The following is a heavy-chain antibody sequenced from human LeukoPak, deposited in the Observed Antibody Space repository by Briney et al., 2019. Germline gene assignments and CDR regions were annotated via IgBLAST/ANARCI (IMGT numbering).Heavy chain of an antibody. CDR3: ARRSVYCSSTSCYTIDY. CDR1: GFTFSTHA. D-gene: IGHD2-2*02. Sequence: GGSLRLSCSASGFTFSTHAMNWVRQAPGKGLEWVSSISGSGGSAYYADSVKGRATISRDNSKNTLYLQINSLRTEDTAVYYCARRSVYCSSTSCYTIDYWGQGTLVTVSS. J-gene: IGHJ4*02. CDR2: ISGSGGSA. V-gene: IGHV3-23*01.